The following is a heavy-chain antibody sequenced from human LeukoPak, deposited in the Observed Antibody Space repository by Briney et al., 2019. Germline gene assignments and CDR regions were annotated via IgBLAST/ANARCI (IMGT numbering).Heavy chain of an antibody. CDR3: ARGPRSAYYYGSGSWGHY. D-gene: IGHD3-10*01. J-gene: IGHJ4*02. CDR1: GYTFTSYG. CDR2: ISAYNGNT. Sequence: GASVKVSCKASGYTFTSYGISWVRQAPGQGLEWMGWISAYNGNTNYAQKLQGRVTMTTDTSTSTAYMELRSLRSDDTAVYYCARGPRSAYYYGSGSWGHYWGQGTLVTVSS. V-gene: IGHV1-18*01.